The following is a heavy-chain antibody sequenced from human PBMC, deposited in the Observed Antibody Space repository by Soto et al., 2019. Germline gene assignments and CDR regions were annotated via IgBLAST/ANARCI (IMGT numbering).Heavy chain of an antibody. Sequence: GGSLRLSCAASGFTFSSYGMHWVRQAPGKGLEWVAVIWYDGSNKYYADSVKGRFTISRDNSKNTLYLQMNSLRAEDTAVYYCARMGDIVVAKNKPPHDAFDIWGQGTMVTVSS. V-gene: IGHV3-33*01. J-gene: IGHJ3*02. CDR2: IWYDGSNK. CDR3: ARMGDIVVAKNKPPHDAFDI. CDR1: GFTFSSYG. D-gene: IGHD2-2*01.